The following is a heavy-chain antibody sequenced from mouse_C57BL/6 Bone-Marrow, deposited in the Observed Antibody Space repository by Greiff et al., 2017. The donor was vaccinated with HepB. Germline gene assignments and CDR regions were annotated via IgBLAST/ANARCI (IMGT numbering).Heavy chain of an antibody. V-gene: IGHV1-82*01. CDR1: GEGLRRGG. CDR3: APWRGLGRLDY. CDR2: INPGEGDT. J-gene: IGHJ4*01. Sequence: VQRKEEGKERGKRGEEVKRKGKEKGEGLRRGGRKGGKERRGKGREWSGRINPGEGDTNYNGKFKGKATLTADKSSSTAYMQLSSLTSEDSAVYFCAPWRGLGRLDYWGQGTSVTVSS. D-gene: IGHD4-1*01.